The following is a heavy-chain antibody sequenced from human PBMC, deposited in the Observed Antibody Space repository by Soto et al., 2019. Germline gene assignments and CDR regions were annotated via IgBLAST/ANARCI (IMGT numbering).Heavy chain of an antibody. CDR3: ARASYFGPSGSYYFVS. D-gene: IGHD3-10*01. V-gene: IGHV4-31*03. Sequence: SETLSLTCTVSDDSLTTNKYAWTWIRQNPEKGLEWIGYVYSNGNTRSSPSLQSRVSMSVDTSKSHFSLRLSSVTAADTAVYFCARASYFGPSGSYYFVSWGQGTLVTVSS. CDR2: VYSNGNT. J-gene: IGHJ4*02. CDR1: DDSLTTNKYA.